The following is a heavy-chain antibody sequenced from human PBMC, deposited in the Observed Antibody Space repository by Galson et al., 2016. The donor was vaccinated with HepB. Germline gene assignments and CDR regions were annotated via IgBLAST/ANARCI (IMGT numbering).Heavy chain of an antibody. CDR3: ARNLIGGADFDY. V-gene: IGHV1-3*04. Sequence: SVKVSCKASGYTFNKYAIHWVRQAPGQRLEWMGWINTDNGHTQYSQKFQDRVTITWDTFASTAYRELSSLRSEDTAVYYCARNLIGGADFDYWGQGTLVPVSS. J-gene: IGHJ4*02. CDR1: GYTFNKYA. CDR2: INTDNGHT. D-gene: IGHD3-16*01.